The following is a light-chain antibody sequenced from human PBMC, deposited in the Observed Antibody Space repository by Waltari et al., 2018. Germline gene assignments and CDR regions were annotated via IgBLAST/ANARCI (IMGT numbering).Light chain of an antibody. V-gene: IGLV2-8*01. CDR3: SSHAGNNLWI. Sequence: HSALTQPPSASGSPGQSVTISCTGTSADVGGYDYFSWYQQHPGKVPKLIIYDVTKRPSGVPPRFSASKSGNSASLTVSGLQDEDEADYYCSSHAGNNLWIFGGGTKVTVL. CDR1: SADVGGYDY. J-gene: IGLJ2*01. CDR2: DVT.